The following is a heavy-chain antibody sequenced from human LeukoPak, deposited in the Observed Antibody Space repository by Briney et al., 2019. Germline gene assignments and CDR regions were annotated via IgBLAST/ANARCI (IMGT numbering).Heavy chain of an antibody. CDR2: IRSKTYAGGTT. V-gene: IGHV3-49*04. D-gene: IGHD3-22*01. J-gene: IGHJ4*02. Sequence: GGSLRLSCTASGFPFADYAMSWVRQAPGKGLEWVGLIRSKTYAGGTTDYAASVTGRITISRDVSASVIYLQMNSLKTEDAGVCYCTRDIYESAGYYFDYWGQGTLVTVSS. CDR1: GFPFADYA. CDR3: TRDIYESAGYYFDY.